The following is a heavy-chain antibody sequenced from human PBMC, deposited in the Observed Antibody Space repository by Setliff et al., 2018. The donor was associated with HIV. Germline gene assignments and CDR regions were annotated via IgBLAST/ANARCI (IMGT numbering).Heavy chain of an antibody. V-gene: IGHV4-4*09. Sequence: SETLSLTCFVSGVSVSGHFWGWVRQPPGKGLEWIGYIYTSGTTEYNPSLDSRVTISVDTSRDQFSLNLRSVTAADTALYFCARLIHTGLLYFDYWGPGMLVTVSS. J-gene: IGHJ4*02. CDR2: IYTSGTT. CDR3: ARLIHTGLLYFDY. D-gene: IGHD2-8*02. CDR1: GVSVSGHF.